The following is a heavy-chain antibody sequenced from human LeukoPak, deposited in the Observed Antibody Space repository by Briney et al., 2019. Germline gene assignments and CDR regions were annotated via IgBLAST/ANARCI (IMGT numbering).Heavy chain of an antibody. Sequence: SVKVSCKASGGTFSSYAISWVRQAPGQGLEWMGGVIPIFGTANYAQKFQGRVTITADESTSTAYMELSSLRSEDTAVYYCARGQSGSYHPDDYWGQGTLVTVSS. CDR2: VIPIFGTA. J-gene: IGHJ4*02. CDR1: GGTFSSYA. CDR3: ARGQSGSYHPDDY. D-gene: IGHD1-26*01. V-gene: IGHV1-69*13.